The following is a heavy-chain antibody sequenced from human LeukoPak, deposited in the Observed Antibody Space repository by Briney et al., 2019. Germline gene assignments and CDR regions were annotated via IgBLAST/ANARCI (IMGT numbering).Heavy chain of an antibody. CDR3: ASAPSGSYSDY. CDR1: GGSISSGGFY. J-gene: IGHJ4*02. D-gene: IGHD1-26*01. CDR2: IYYTGRT. V-gene: IGHV4-31*03. Sequence: SETLSLTCTVSGGSISSGGFYWNWIRQHPGKGLEWIGFIYYTGRTDYNPSLKSRLTISVDTSKNQFSLKLSSVTAADTAVYYCASAPSGSYSDYWGQGILVTVSS.